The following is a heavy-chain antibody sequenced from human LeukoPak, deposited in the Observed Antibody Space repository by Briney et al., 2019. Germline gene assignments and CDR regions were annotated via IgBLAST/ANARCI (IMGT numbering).Heavy chain of an antibody. D-gene: IGHD5-24*01. V-gene: IGHV1-69*05. CDR2: IIPIFATT. J-gene: IGHJ6*03. CDR1: GGTFNSYA. CDR3: ARGGWVQQKYYVDV. Sequence: ASVKVSCKASGGTFNSYAISWVRQAPGQGLEWMGGIIPIFATTNHAQKFQGRVTITTDESRTTAYMELSSLRSEDTAVYYCARGGWVQQKYYVDVWGKGTTVTVPS.